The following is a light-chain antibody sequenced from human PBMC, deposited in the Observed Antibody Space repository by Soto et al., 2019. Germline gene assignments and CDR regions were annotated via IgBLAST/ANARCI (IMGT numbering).Light chain of an antibody. CDR2: KAS. Sequence: TQVTQCPSTLPASVGDRSTITCRASQSVXSYLNWYQQKPGKPPKILXDKASTLKRGRPSRFSGSGSATAFTLTSSRLEHEDFVVYYCQQRMKGTRTFGQGTRLEI. V-gene: IGKV1-5*03. J-gene: IGKJ5*01. CDR1: QSVXSY. CDR3: QQRMKGTRT.